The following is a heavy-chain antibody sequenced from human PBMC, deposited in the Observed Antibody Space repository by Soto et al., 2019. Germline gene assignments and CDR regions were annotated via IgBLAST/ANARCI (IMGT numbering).Heavy chain of an antibody. CDR1: GFTFSSYW. D-gene: IGHD2-15*01. J-gene: IGHJ4*02. V-gene: IGHV3-74*01. CDR2: INSAGSST. CDR3: VRTSLVVAAATREDY. Sequence: GGSLRLSCAASGFTFSSYWMHWVRQAPGKGLVWVSRINSAGSSTSYADSVKGRFTISRDNAKNTLYLQMNSLRAEDTAVYYCVRTSLVVAAATREDYWGQGTLVTVSS.